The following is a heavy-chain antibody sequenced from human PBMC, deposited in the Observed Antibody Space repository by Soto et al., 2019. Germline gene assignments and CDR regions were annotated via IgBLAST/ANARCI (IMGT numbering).Heavy chain of an antibody. Sequence: PGESLKISCKGSGYSFTSYWIGWVRQMPGKGLEWMGIIYPGDSDTRYSPSFQGQVTISADKSISTAYLQWSSLKASDTAMYYRARRGYCSSTSCYYGYYYYGMDVWGQGTTVTVSS. CDR1: GYSFTSYW. J-gene: IGHJ6*02. CDR2: IYPGDSDT. V-gene: IGHV5-51*01. D-gene: IGHD2-2*01. CDR3: ARRGYCSSTSCYYGYYYYGMDV.